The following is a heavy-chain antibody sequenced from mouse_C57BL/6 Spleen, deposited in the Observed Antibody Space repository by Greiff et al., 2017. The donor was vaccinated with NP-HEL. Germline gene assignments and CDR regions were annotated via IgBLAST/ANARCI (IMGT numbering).Heavy chain of an antibody. CDR3: ARSDFITTVVANYFDY. Sequence: VQLQQSGAELVKPGASVKLSCTASGFNIKDYYMHWVKQRTEQGLEWIGRIDPEDGETKYAPKFQGKATITADTSSNTAYLQLSSLTYEDTAVYYCARSDFITTVVANYFDYWGQGTTLTVSS. CDR2: IDPEDGET. V-gene: IGHV14-2*01. CDR1: GFNIKDYY. J-gene: IGHJ2*01. D-gene: IGHD1-1*01.